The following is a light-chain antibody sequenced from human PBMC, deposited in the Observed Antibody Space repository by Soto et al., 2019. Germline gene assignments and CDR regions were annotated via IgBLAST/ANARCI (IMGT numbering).Light chain of an antibody. J-gene: IGLJ1*01. CDR1: SSNIGAGYE. Sequence: QSVLTQPPSVSEAPGQTVTISCTGSSSNIGAGYEAHWYQQVPGTAPKLLIYENNNRPSGVPDRFSGSKSGTSASLAITGLQAEDEAEYYCQSYDSSLSGYVFGTGTKPTVL. CDR2: ENN. CDR3: QSYDSSLSGYV. V-gene: IGLV1-40*01.